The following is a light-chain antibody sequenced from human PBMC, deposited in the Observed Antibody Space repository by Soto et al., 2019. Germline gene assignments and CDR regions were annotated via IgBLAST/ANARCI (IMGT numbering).Light chain of an antibody. V-gene: IGKV3-11*01. CDR3: KLRTNWRRP. J-gene: IGKJ2*01. Sequence: EIVLTQSPATLSLSPGERATLSCRASQSVGTCFGWYQQTPGQAPRLIIYDASNRAAGVPAMFSVTGSGTDFALTISRVEPEDVGVYHCKLRTNWRRPLGQGTKL. CDR1: QSVGTC. CDR2: DAS.